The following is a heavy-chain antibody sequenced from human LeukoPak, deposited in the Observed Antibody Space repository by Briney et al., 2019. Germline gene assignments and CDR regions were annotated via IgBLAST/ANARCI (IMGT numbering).Heavy chain of an antibody. V-gene: IGHV5-51*01. J-gene: IGHJ5*02. D-gene: IGHD6-13*01. Sequence: GESLMISCKGSGYSFTSYWIGWVRQMPGKGLEWMGIIYPGDSDTRYSPSFQGQVTISADKSISTAYLQWSSLKASDTAMYYCARHARYSSSWYWFDPWGQGTLVTVSS. CDR1: GYSFTSYW. CDR3: ARHARYSSSWYWFDP. CDR2: IYPGDSDT.